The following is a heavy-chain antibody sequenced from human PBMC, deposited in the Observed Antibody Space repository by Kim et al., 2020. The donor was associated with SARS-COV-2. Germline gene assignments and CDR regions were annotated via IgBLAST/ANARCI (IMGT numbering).Heavy chain of an antibody. CDR1: GGSISSSSYY. CDR2: IYYSGST. Sequence: SETLSLTCTVSGGSISSSSYYWGWIRQPPGKGLEWIGSIYYSGSTYYNPSLKSRVTISVDTSKNQFSLKLSSVTAADTAAYYCARAGTGQLLFSLFPNWFDPWGQGTLVTVSS. J-gene: IGHJ5*02. CDR3: ARAGTGQLLFSLFPNWFDP. D-gene: IGHD2-2*01. V-gene: IGHV4-39*01.